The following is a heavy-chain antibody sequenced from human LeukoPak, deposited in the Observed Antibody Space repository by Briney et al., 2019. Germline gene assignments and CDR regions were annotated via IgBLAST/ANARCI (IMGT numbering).Heavy chain of an antibody. CDR1: GYSISSGYY. V-gene: IGHV4-38-2*02. J-gene: IGHJ4*02. CDR3: ARGGYHAYYLDY. D-gene: IGHD5-18*01. CDR2: IYHSGST. Sequence: PSETLSLTCTVSGYSISSGYYWGWIRQPPGKGLEWIGSIYHSGSTYYNPSLKSRVTISVDTSKNQFSLKLSSVTAADTAMYYCARGGYHAYYLDYWGQGSLVTVSS.